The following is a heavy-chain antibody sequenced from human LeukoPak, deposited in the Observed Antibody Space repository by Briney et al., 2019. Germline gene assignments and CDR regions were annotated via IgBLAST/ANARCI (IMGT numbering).Heavy chain of an antibody. CDR1: GGSISSGGYY. CDR3: ARNDILTGYCFDY. Sequence: PSQTLSLTCTVSGGSISSGGYYWSWIRQPPGKGLEWIGYIYHSGSTNYNPSLKSRVTISVDTSKNQFSLKLSSVTAADTAVYYCARNDILTGYCFDYWGQGTLVTVSS. CDR2: IYHSGST. D-gene: IGHD3-9*01. V-gene: IGHV4-30-2*01. J-gene: IGHJ4*02.